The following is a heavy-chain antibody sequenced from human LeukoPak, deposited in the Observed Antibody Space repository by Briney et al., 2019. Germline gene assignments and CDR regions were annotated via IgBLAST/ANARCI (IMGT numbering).Heavy chain of an antibody. V-gene: IGHV3-7*03. J-gene: IGHJ4*02. Sequence: GGSLRLSCAASGFTFSSYWMSLVRQAPGKGLEWVANIKQDGSEKYCVDSVKGRFTISRDNAKNSLYLQMNSLRAEDTAVYYCAKDRRLRLCYFDYWGQGTLVTVSS. CDR2: IKQDGSEK. CDR1: GFTFSSYW. CDR3: AKDRRLRLCYFDY.